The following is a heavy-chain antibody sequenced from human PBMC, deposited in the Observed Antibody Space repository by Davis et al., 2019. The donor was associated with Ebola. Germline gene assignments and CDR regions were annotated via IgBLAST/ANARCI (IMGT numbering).Heavy chain of an antibody. D-gene: IGHD3-22*01. J-gene: IGHJ6*02. CDR3: TRDRPHYYDSSGYYWAPNYYYYYGMDV. V-gene: IGHV3-49*03. Sequence: GGSLRLSCTASGFTFGDYAMSWFRQAPGKGLEWVGFIRSKAYGGTTEYAASVKGRFTISRDDSKSIAYLQMNSLKTEDTAVYYCTRDRPHYYDSSGYYWAPNYYYYYGMDVWGQGTTVTVSS. CDR2: IRSKAYGGTT. CDR1: GFTFGDYA.